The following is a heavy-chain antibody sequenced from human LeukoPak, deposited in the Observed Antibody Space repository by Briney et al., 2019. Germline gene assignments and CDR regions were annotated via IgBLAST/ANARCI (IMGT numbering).Heavy chain of an antibody. D-gene: IGHD5-24*01. V-gene: IGHV3-23*01. CDR3: AKEWMATVFDY. CDR2: VGGSGGTT. Sequence: GGSLRLSCAASGFTFSSYAMSWVRRAPGKGLEWVSSVGGSGGTTYYADSVKGRFAISRDNSKNTLYLQMNSLRAEDTAVYYCAKEWMATVFDYWGLGTLVTVPS. CDR1: GFTFSSYA. J-gene: IGHJ4*02.